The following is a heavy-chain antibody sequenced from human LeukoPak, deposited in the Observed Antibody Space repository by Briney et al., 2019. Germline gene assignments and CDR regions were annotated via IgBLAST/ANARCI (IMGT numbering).Heavy chain of an antibody. V-gene: IGHV5-51*01. CDR2: IYPGDSRI. Sequence: GEALKISCQGFGTSFTNYWIGWGRQMAGKGMGWVGVIYPGDSRIRSNPSFQGQVTISIDKSISTAYLQWVSLKTSDTAMYYCACRDLTSTWSLPWGQGTLVTVSS. CDR3: ACRDLTSTWSLP. J-gene: IGHJ5*02. D-gene: IGHD6-13*01. CDR1: GTSFTNYW.